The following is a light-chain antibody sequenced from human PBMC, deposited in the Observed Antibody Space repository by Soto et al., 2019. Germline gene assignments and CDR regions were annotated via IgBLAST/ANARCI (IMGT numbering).Light chain of an antibody. Sequence: EIVMTQSPATLSVSPGERATLSCRASQSVRNYLAWYQQKPGQAPRLLIYGASTRATGIPARFSGSGSGTEFSLTISSLQSEDFAVYYCQQYDNCPTTFGQGTRWIS. CDR2: GAS. CDR3: QQYDNCPTT. CDR1: QSVRNY. V-gene: IGKV3-15*01. J-gene: IGKJ1*01.